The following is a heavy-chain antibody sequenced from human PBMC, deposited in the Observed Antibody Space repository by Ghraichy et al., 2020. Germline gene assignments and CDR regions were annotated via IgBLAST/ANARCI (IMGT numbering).Heavy chain of an antibody. CDR2: ISSSSSYI. D-gene: IGHD6-19*01. V-gene: IGHV3-21*01. CDR3: ARGRPYSSGWPFAGY. J-gene: IGHJ4*02. CDR1: GFTFSSYS. Sequence: GGSLRLSCAASGFTFSSYSMNWVRQAPGKGLEWVSSISSSSSYIYYADSVKGRFTISRDNAKNSLYLQMNSLRAEDTAVYYCARGRPYSSGWPFAGYWGQGTLVTVSS.